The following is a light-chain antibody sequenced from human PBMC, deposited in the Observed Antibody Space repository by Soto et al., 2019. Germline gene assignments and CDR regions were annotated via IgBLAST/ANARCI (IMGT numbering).Light chain of an antibody. CDR2: DN. CDR3: AAWDASLNGVV. J-gene: IGLJ2*01. V-gene: IGLV1-40*01. CDR1: SSNLGAGYD. Sequence: QSVLTQPPSVSGAPGQRVTISCTGNSSNLGAGYDVHWYQQLPGTAPKLLIYDNERPSGVPDRFSGSKSGTSASLAISGLQSDDEADYYCAAWDASLNGVVFGGGTKLTVL.